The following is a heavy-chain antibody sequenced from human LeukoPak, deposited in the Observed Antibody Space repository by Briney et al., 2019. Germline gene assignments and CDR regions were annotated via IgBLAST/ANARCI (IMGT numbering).Heavy chain of an antibody. J-gene: IGHJ4*02. V-gene: IGHV3-66*01. CDR2: ISSGGST. CDR3: SRDRMGTKSFDY. Sequence: GESLRLSCAASGFTVRSNYMSSVRQAPGKGLGWVSVISSGGSTYCADSVKGRFTISRDSSTNTLYLQMKSLRAEDTALYYCSRDRMGTKSFDYWGQGTLVTVSS. CDR1: GFTVRSNY. D-gene: IGHD5-24*01.